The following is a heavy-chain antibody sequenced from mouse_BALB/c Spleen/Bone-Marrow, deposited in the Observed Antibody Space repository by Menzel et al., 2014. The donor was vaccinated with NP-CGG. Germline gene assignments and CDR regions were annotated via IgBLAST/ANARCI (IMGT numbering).Heavy chain of an antibody. Sequence: VQLQESGPELVKPGASVRISCKASGYTFTSYYIHWLKQRPGQGLEWIGWIYPGNVNTKYNEKFKGKATLTADKSSGAADMRLGSLASENAAVYCCARGLDGRCMDYWGQGTSVTVSS. V-gene: IGHV1S56*01. CDR2: IYPGNVNT. CDR1: GYTFTSYY. J-gene: IGHJ4*01. CDR3: ARGLDGRCMDY.